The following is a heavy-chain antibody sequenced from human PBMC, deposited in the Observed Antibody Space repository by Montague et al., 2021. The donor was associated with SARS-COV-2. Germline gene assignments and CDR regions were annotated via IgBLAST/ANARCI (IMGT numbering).Heavy chain of an antibody. CDR3: ARDPRYSLSWSFDY. J-gene: IGHJ4*02. D-gene: IGHD6-13*01. Sequence: CAISGDSDSSNTAARNWIRQSSSRGFEWQGRSYHRSKRYNDYAVSVKSRMTISPDTSKNQFSLQLSSVTPEDRAVYYCARDPRYSLSWSFDYWGQGTLVTVSS. V-gene: IGHV6-1*01. CDR2: SYHRSKRYN. CDR1: GDSDSSNTAA.